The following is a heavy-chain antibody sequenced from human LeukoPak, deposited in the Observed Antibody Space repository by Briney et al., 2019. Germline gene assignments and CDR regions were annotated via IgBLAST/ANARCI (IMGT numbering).Heavy chain of an antibody. D-gene: IGHD3-10*01. CDR2: INHSGST. V-gene: IGHV4-39*07. Sequence: SETLSLTCTVSGGSISSSSYYWSWIRQPPGKGLEWIGEINHSGSTNYNPSLKSRVTISVDTSKNQFSLKLSSVTAADTAVYYCARGRRTMVRGVMVGFQHWGQGTLVTVSS. J-gene: IGHJ1*01. CDR1: GGSISSSSYY. CDR3: ARGRRTMVRGVMVGFQH.